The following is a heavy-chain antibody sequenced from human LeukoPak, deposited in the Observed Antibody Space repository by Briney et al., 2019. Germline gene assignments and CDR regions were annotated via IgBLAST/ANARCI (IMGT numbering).Heavy chain of an antibody. Sequence: GESLKISCKGSGYTFSSHWIAWVRQMPGKGLDWMGIIYPDDSDTRYGPSFQGQATISADKSISTAYLQWGSLKASDTATYYCAIIYADSRAFDYWGQGTLVTVSS. D-gene: IGHD4-17*01. J-gene: IGHJ4*02. CDR2: IYPDDSDT. CDR3: AIIYADSRAFDY. V-gene: IGHV5-51*01. CDR1: GYTFSSHW.